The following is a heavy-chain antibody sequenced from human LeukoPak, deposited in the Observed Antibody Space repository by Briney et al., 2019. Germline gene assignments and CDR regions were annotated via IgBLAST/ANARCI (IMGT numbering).Heavy chain of an antibody. D-gene: IGHD3-10*01. CDR1: GYTFTSYY. CDR2: INPSGGST. Sequence: GASVKVSCKASGYTFTSYYMHWVRQAPGQGLEWMGIINPSGGSTSYAQKFQGRVTMTRDTSTSTVYMELSSLRSEDTAVYYYARGIVTMVRGVPRLSANYWGQGTLVTVSS. J-gene: IGHJ4*02. V-gene: IGHV1-46*01. CDR3: ARGIVTMVRGVPRLSANY.